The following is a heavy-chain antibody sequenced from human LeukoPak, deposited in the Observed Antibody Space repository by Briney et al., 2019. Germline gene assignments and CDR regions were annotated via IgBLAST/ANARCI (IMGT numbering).Heavy chain of an antibody. CDR2: IWYDGTNK. CDR1: GFTFSSYG. Sequence: GALTLPCAVSGFTFSSYGMHWVRQAPGKGLEWVAVIWYDGTNKYYADSVKGRFTISRDNSKNTLYLQMNSLRAEDTAVYYCARVRGDDKHSSGWYLDYWGQGTLVTVSS. V-gene: IGHV3-33*01. J-gene: IGHJ4*02. CDR3: ARVRGDDKHSSGWYLDY. D-gene: IGHD6-19*01.